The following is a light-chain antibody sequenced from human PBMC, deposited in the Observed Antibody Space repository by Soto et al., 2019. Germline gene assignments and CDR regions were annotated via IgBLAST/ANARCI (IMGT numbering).Light chain of an antibody. V-gene: IGKV3-15*01. CDR1: QTVTNN. Sequence: EIVMTQSPATLSVSPGESATLSCRASQTVTNNLAWYQQKSGQAPRLLIYRASNRATAIPARVSGSGSGTEFTLTISSLQSEDFGVYYCLQYNTWPYTFGQGTKLEI. CDR3: LQYNTWPYT. J-gene: IGKJ2*01. CDR2: RAS.